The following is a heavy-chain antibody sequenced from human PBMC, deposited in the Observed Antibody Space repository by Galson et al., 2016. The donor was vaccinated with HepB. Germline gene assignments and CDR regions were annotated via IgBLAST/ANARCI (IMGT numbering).Heavy chain of an antibody. Sequence: SLRLSCAASGFTFSSYSMHWVRQAPRKGPVWVARASTDGSSTAYADSVQGRFTISRDNAKNTLYLQMNRLRAEDTAVYYCASTPFGRATGINWFDPWGQGTLVIVSS. CDR1: GFTFSSYS. CDR2: ASTDGSST. V-gene: IGHV3-74*03. D-gene: IGHD1-26*01. J-gene: IGHJ5*02. CDR3: ASTPFGRATGINWFDP.